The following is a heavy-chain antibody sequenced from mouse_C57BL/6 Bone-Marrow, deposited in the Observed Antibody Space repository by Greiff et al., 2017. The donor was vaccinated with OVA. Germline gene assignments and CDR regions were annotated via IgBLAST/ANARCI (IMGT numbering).Heavy chain of an antibody. CDR1: GYTFTSYW. CDR3: ARSFYYGSSYPGWYFDV. Sequence: QVQLQQSGAELARPGASVKLSCKASGYTFTSYWMHWVKQRPGRGLEWIGRIDPNSGGTKYNEKFKSKATLTVDKPSSTAYMQLSSLTSEDSAVYYCARSFYYGSSYPGWYFDVWGTGTTVTVSS. J-gene: IGHJ1*03. D-gene: IGHD1-1*01. V-gene: IGHV1-72*01. CDR2: IDPNSGGT.